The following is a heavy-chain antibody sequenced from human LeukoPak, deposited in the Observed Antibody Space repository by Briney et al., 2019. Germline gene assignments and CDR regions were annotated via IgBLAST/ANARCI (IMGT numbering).Heavy chain of an antibody. Sequence: GGSLRLSCAASGFTFSSCTMNWVRQAPGKGLEWVSSVSSSSYIYYADSVKGRFTISRDNAKNSLYLQMNSLRAEDTAVYYCAREIHLDYWGQGTLVTVSS. CDR2: VSSSSYI. J-gene: IGHJ4*02. V-gene: IGHV3-21*01. CDR3: AREIHLDY. CDR1: GFTFSSCT.